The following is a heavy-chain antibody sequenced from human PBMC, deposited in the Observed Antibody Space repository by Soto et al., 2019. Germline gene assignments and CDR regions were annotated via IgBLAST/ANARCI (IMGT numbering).Heavy chain of an antibody. CDR3: ARTILRFLEWLSPSAFDI. Sequence: SLTCTVSGGPISSGAYYWSWIRQPPGQGLEWIGYIYYSGSSYYNPSLKSRVTISVDTSKNQFSLKLSSVTAADTAVYYCARTILRFLEWLSPSAFDIWGQGTMVTVSS. V-gene: IGHV4-30-4*01. CDR1: GGPISSGAYY. J-gene: IGHJ3*02. D-gene: IGHD3-3*01. CDR2: IYYSGSS.